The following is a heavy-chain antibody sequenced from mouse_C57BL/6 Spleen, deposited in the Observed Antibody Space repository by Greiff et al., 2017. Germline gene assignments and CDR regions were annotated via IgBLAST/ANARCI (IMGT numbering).Heavy chain of an antibody. V-gene: IGHV1-75*01. Sequence: QVQLKESGPELVKPGASVKISCKASGYTFTDYYINWVKQRPGQGLEWIGWLFPGSGSTYYYEKFKGKATLTVDKSSSTAYMLHSSLTSEDSAVYFCERRDYYGTWFAYWGQGTLVTVSA. CDR1: GYTFTDYY. CDR2: LFPGSGST. D-gene: IGHD1-1*01. J-gene: IGHJ3*01. CDR3: ERRDYYGTWFAY.